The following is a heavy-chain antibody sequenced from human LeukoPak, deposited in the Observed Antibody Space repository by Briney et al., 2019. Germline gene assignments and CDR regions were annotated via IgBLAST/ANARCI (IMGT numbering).Heavy chain of an antibody. V-gene: IGHV1-69*05. CDR1: GGTFSSYA. D-gene: IGHD3-10*01. CDR3: ARDGNYYGSGSYYPPASWFDP. Sequence: SVKVSCKASGGTFSSYAISWVRQAPGQGLEWMGGIIPIFGTANYAQKFQGRVTITTDESTSTAYMELSSLRSEDMAVYYCARDGNYYGSGSYYPPASWFDPWGQGTLVTVSS. CDR2: IIPIFGTA. J-gene: IGHJ5*02.